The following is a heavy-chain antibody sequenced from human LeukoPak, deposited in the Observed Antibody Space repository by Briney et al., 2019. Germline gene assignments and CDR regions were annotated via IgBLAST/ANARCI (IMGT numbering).Heavy chain of an antibody. J-gene: IGHJ4*02. CDR2: ISGSGGST. V-gene: IGHV3-23*01. D-gene: IGHD2-2*02. CDR1: GFTFSSYA. Sequence: PRGSLRLSCAASGFTFSSYAMSWVRQAPGKGLEWVSAISGSGGSTFYADSVKGRFTISRDNSKNTLYLQMNSLRAEDTAVYYCAKARYCSSTNCYSSFDYWGQGTPVTVSS. CDR3: AKARYCSSTNCYSSFDY.